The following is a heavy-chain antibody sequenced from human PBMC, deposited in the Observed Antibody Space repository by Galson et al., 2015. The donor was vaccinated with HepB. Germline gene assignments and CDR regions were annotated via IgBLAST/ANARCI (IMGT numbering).Heavy chain of an antibody. CDR2: IIPIFGTA. Sequence: SVKVSCKASGGTFSSYAISWVRQAPGQGLEWMGGIIPIFGTANYAQKFQGRVTITADESTSTAYMELSSLRSEDTAVYYCARFGPYGSGSYYNDYYYYGMDVWGQGTTVTVSS. CDR1: GGTFSSYA. J-gene: IGHJ6*02. D-gene: IGHD3-10*01. CDR3: ARFGPYGSGSYYNDYYYYGMDV. V-gene: IGHV1-69*13.